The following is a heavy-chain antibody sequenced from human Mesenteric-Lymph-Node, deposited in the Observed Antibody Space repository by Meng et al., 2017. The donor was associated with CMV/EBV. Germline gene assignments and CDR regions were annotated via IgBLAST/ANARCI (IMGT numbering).Heavy chain of an antibody. CDR3: ARAGAAKPLTTSYGMDV. CDR2: MNPNSGNT. CDR1: GYTFTSYD. J-gene: IGHJ6*01. Sequence: ASVKVSCKASGYTFTSYDINWVRQATGQGLEWMGWMNPNSGNTGYAQKFQGRVTITRNTSISTAYMELSSLRSEETAVYYCARAGAAKPLTTSYGMDVWGQGTTVTVSS. D-gene: IGHD4-11*01. V-gene: IGHV1-8*03.